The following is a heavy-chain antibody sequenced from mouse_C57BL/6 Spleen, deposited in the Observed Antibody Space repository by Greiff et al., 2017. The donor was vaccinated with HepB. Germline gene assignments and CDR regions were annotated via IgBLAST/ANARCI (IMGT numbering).Heavy chain of an antibody. CDR3: ARYGAYYSNSLWYFDV. V-gene: IGHV14-3*01. CDR1: GFHIKNTY. D-gene: IGHD2-5*01. J-gene: IGHJ1*03. CDR2: IDPANGNT. Sequence: EVQLQQSVAELVRPGASVKLSCTASGFHIKNTYMHWVKQRPEQGLEWIGRIDPANGNTKYAPKFQGKATITADTSSNTAYLQLSSLTSEDTAIYYCARYGAYYSNSLWYFDVWGTGTTVTVSS.